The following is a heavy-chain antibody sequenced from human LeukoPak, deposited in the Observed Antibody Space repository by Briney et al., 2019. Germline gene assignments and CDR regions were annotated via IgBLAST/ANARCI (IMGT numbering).Heavy chain of an antibody. CDR2: IYYSGST. V-gene: IGHV4-39*01. CDR3: ARYTAMAPFDY. Sequence: SETLSLTCTVSGGSISSSSYYWGWTRQPPGKGLEWIGSIYYSGSTYYNPSLKSRVTISVDTSKNQFSLKLSSVTAADTAVYYCARYTAMAPFDYWGQGTLVTVSS. CDR1: GGSISSSSYY. J-gene: IGHJ4*02. D-gene: IGHD5-18*01.